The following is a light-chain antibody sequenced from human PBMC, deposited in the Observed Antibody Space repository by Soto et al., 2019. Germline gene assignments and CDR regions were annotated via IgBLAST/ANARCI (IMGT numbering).Light chain of an antibody. CDR3: QQAGSFPLT. Sequence: EIQMTQSPASVSASIGDRVTITCRASQGVSSWLAWYQQKPGQAPKLLIYAASTWHSGVPSRFSGSGSGTDFTLTISSLEPEDFAVYYCQQAGSFPLTYGGGTEVEIK. J-gene: IGKJ4*01. CDR1: QGVSSW. CDR2: AAS. V-gene: IGKV1D-12*01.